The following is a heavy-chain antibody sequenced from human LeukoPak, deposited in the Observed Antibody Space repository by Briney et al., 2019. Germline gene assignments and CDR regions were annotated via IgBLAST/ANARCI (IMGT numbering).Heavy chain of an antibody. J-gene: IGHJ4*02. CDR3: ARGDGYSRFDD. CDR1: GYTFTSSW. V-gene: IGHV5-51*01. Sequence: GESLNISCKGSGYTFTSSWIGWVRQMPGKGLEWMGIIYPGDSDTRYSPSFQGQVTISADKSFRTAYLQWSSLKASDTAIFYCARGDGYSRFDDWGQGTLVTVSS. D-gene: IGHD5-24*01. CDR2: IYPGDSDT.